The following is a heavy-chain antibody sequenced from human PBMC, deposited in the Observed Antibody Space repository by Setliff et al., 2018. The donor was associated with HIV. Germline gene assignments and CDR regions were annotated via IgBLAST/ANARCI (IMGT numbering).Heavy chain of an antibody. J-gene: IGHJ4*02. V-gene: IGHV3-30*02. CDR3: GRVSGTWPAYYFDF. Sequence: PGGSLRLSCAASGFTFNDFSMNWVRQAPGKGLECVTFVRHDGGDKYYADSVKGRFTVSKDNSKKTLYLQMNSLRVEDTAVYYCGRVSGTWPAYYFDFWGQGTLVTVSS. CDR1: GFTFNDFS. CDR2: VRHDGGDK. D-gene: IGHD3-3*01.